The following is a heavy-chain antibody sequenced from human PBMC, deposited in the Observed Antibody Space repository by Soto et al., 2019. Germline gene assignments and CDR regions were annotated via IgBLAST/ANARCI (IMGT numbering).Heavy chain of an antibody. V-gene: IGHV3-74*01. J-gene: IGHJ4*02. D-gene: IGHD4-17*01. Sequence: HPGGSLRLSCAASGFTFNSDWMHWVRQTPGRGLVWVSRINNDATQTNYADSVKGRFTISRDNAKNTLYLQMDSLTAEDTAVYYCARDTTTGLDNWGQGTQVTVS. CDR1: GFTFNSDW. CDR2: INNDATQT. CDR3: ARDTTTGLDN.